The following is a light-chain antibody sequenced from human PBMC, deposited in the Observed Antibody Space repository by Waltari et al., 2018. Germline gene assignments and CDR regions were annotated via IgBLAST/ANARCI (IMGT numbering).Light chain of an antibody. CDR2: ADD. CDR3: AAWDDSLNGVV. CDR1: SSNIGNNA. Sequence: QSVLTQPPSVSEAPRQRVTISCSGSSSNIGNNAVNWYQQLPGKAPKLHISADDLLPPRVSDRLSGSKSGTSAALAISGLQSDDEADYYCAAWDDSLNGVVFGGGTKLTVL. V-gene: IGLV1-36*01. J-gene: IGLJ2*01.